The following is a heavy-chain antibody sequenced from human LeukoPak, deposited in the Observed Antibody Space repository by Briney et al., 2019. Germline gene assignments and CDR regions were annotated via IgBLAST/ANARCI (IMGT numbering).Heavy chain of an antibody. J-gene: IGHJ6*03. V-gene: IGHV4-59*01. CDR3: AREAPGYCSDGSCSPLLYYYYYMDV. Sequence: SETLSLTCTVSGGSISSYYWSWIRQPPGKGLEWFGYIYYSGSPNYNPSLKSRVTISVDTSKNQFPLKLSSVTAADTAVYYCAREAPGYCSDGSCSPLLYYYYYMDVWGKGTTVTVSS. D-gene: IGHD2-15*01. CDR1: GGSISSYY. CDR2: IYYSGSP.